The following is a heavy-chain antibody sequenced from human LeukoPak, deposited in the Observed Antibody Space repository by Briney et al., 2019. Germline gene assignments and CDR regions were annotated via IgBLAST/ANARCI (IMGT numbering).Heavy chain of an antibody. Sequence: PSETLSLTCTVSGGSISSSSYYWGWIRQPPGKGLEWIGSIYYSGSTYYNPSLKSRVTISVDTSKNQFSLKLSSVTAADTAVYYCARHKGYSSSWYPSQNWFDPWGQGTLVTVSS. CDR1: GGSISSSSYY. CDR2: IYYSGST. D-gene: IGHD6-13*01. CDR3: ARHKGYSSSWYPSQNWFDP. J-gene: IGHJ5*02. V-gene: IGHV4-39*01.